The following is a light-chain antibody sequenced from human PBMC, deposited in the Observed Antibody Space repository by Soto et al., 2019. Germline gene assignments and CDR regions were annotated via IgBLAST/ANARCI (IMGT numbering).Light chain of an antibody. V-gene: IGKV3-20*01. Sequence: IVVTQSPVTLSLSPGERATLSCRASQSVSSNLAWYQQKPGQAPRLLIYGASNRATGIPARFSGSGSGTEFTLTISRLEPEDFAVYYCQQYGNSPITFGQGTRLDIK. CDR1: QSVSSN. J-gene: IGKJ5*01. CDR2: GAS. CDR3: QQYGNSPIT.